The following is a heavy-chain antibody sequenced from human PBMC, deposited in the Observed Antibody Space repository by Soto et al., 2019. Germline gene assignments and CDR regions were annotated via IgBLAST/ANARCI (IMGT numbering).Heavy chain of an antibody. V-gene: IGHV3-53*01. Sequence: GGSLRLSCAASGFTVSNNYMSWVRQAPGKGLEWVSLIYSGGSTFYADSVKGRFTISRDNSKNTLFLQMNSLRAEDTAVYFCATYTSLDYWGQGTLVTVSS. J-gene: IGHJ4*02. CDR3: ATYTSLDY. CDR1: GFTVSNNY. D-gene: IGHD2-2*02. CDR2: IYSGGST.